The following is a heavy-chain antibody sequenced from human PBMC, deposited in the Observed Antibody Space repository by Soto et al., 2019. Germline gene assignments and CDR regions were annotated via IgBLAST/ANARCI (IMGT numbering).Heavy chain of an antibody. CDR2: IYYSGST. Sequence: SATLSLPWTVSGGSISRGGYYWSWIRQHPGKGLEWSGYIYYSGSTYYNPSLKSRVTISVDTSKNQFSLKLSSVTAADTAVYYCARGLAAAGPWCQGPLGTVST. V-gene: IGHV4-31*02. J-gene: IGHJ5*02. CDR1: GGSISRGGYY. CDR3: ARGLAAAGP. D-gene: IGHD6-13*01.